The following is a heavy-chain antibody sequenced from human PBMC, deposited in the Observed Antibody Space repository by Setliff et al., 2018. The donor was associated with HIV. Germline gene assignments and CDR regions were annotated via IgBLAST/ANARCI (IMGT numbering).Heavy chain of an antibody. Sequence: ASVKVSCKASGYTFTGYYMHWVRQAPGQGLEWMGWINPNSGGTNYAQKFQGRVTMTRDTSNSTAYMELSRLRSDDTAVYYCGRDIAAGATQYYFDYWGQGTLVTVSS. D-gene: IGHD6-13*01. CDR2: INPNSGGT. CDR1: GYTFTGYY. CDR3: GRDIAAGATQYYFDY. V-gene: IGHV1-2*02. J-gene: IGHJ4*02.